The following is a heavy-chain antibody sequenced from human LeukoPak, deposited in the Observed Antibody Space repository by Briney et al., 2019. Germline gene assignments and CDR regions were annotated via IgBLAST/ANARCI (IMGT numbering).Heavy chain of an antibody. J-gene: IGHJ6*02. V-gene: IGHV4-59*01. CDR1: VGPIGSYY. CDR3: ARGLALMDV. CDR2: IYYSGST. D-gene: IGHD6-19*01. Sequence: SETLSLTRTVSVGPIGSYYWSWIRQPPGKGLEWIGYIYYSGSTNYNPSLKSRVTISVDTSKNQFSLKLSSVTAADTAVYYCARGLALMDVWGQGTTVTVSS.